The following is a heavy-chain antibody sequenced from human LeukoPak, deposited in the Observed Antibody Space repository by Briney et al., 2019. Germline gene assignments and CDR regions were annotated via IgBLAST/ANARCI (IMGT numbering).Heavy chain of an antibody. V-gene: IGHV4-59*01. Sequence: SETLSLTCTVSGGSISSYYWSWIRQPPGKGLEWIGYIYYSGSTNYNPSLKSRVTISVDTSKDQFSLKLSSVTAADTAVYYCARGYCSGGSCYSLDWGQGTLVTVSS. J-gene: IGHJ4*02. D-gene: IGHD2-15*01. CDR1: GGSISSYY. CDR2: IYYSGST. CDR3: ARGYCSGGSCYSLD.